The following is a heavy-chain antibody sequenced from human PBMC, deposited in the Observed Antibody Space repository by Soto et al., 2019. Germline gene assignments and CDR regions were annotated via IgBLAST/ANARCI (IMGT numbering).Heavy chain of an antibody. J-gene: IGHJ6*02. CDR2: IYNSVST. CDR1: GASINDYC. CDR3: AANLWQRAMHV. Sequence: VQLQESGPGLVKPSETLSLTCTVSGASINDYCWSWIRQSPGKRLEWIGFIYNSVSTRYNPSLESRATISVDSSKSQISLNLNSVSAADTAVYYCAANLWQRAMHVWGQGTTVAVSS. V-gene: IGHV4-59*08. D-gene: IGHD3-16*01.